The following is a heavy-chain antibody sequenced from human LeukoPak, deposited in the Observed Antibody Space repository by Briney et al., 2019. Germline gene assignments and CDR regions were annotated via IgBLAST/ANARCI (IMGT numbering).Heavy chain of an antibody. J-gene: IGHJ4*02. Sequence: SETLSLTCTVSGDSVSNGNYYWSWLRQPPGKALEWIGYIYYTGRTYYNPSLEGRVTILVDTSRNHFSVKLSSVTAADTAVYYCARSQNYYGSGDYWSQGTLVTVSS. D-gene: IGHD3-10*01. V-gene: IGHV4-61*03. CDR2: IYYTGRT. CDR1: GDSVSNGNYY. CDR3: ARSQNYYGSGDY.